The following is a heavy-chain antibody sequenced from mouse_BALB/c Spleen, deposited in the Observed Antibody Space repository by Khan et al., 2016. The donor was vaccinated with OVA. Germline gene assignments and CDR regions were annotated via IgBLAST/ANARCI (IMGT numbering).Heavy chain of an antibody. J-gene: IGHJ3*01. CDR1: GFNIKDTY. CDR2: IDPANGDT. D-gene: IGHD1-1*02. Sequence: VQLQQSGAELVKPGASVKLSCTASGFNIKDTYIHWVKERPEEGPEWIGRIDPANGDTKYAPKFQGKATITAVTSSNTAYLQLSSLTSEDTAVYYCATPDGSPFTYWGQGTLVTVSA. V-gene: IGHV14-3*02. CDR3: ATPDGSPFTY.